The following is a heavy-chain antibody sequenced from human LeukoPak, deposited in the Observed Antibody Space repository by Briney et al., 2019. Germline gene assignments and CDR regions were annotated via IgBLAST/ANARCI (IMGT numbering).Heavy chain of an antibody. CDR2: ISSSSTYI. J-gene: IGHJ4*02. Sequence: GSLRLSCAASGFTFSDYSMNWVRQAPGKGLEWVSSISSSSTYIYYADSVKGRFTISRDNAKNSLYLQMNSLRAEDTAVYYCARGGVYSSGSYYLYYFDYWGQGTLVTVSS. CDR3: ARGGVYSSGSYYLYYFDY. D-gene: IGHD6-19*01. V-gene: IGHV3-21*01. CDR1: GFTFSDYS.